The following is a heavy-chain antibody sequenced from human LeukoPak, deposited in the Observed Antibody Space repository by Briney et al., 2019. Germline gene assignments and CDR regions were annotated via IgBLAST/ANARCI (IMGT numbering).Heavy chain of an antibody. V-gene: IGHV1-3*01. Sequence: GASVKVSCKASGYTFTSYAMHWVRQAPGQRLEWMGWINAGNGNTKYSQKFQGRVTITGDTSADTAYMELSSLRSEDTAVYYCARLKYCTNGVCYAGFDYWGQGTLVTVSS. CDR1: GYTFTSYA. D-gene: IGHD2-8*01. CDR3: ARLKYCTNGVCYAGFDY. J-gene: IGHJ4*02. CDR2: INAGNGNT.